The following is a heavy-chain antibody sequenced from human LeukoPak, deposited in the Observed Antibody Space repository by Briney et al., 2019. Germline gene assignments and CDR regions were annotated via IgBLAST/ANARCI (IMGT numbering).Heavy chain of an antibody. Sequence: TGGSLRLSCAASGFTFNNYNMNWVRQAPGKGLEWVSSINRSSIYIYYANSVKGRFTISRDNAKKSLYLQMNSLRAEDTAVYYCARGRYDSSGYYPIFDFWGQGTLVTVSS. CDR2: INRSSIYI. V-gene: IGHV3-21*01. J-gene: IGHJ4*02. CDR1: GFTFNNYN. CDR3: ARGRYDSSGYYPIFDF. D-gene: IGHD3-22*01.